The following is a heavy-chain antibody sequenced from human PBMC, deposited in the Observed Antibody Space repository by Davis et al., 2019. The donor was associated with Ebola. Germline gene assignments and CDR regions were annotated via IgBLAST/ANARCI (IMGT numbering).Heavy chain of an antibody. D-gene: IGHD6-13*01. CDR2: ISYDGSNK. Sequence: GESLKISCAASGFTFSRFPMHWVRQAPGKGLEWVALISYDGSNKYYADSVKGRFIISRDNSKNTLYLQMNSLRAEDTAVYYCARDFGLAAAGTAFDYWGQGTLVTVSS. J-gene: IGHJ4*02. CDR3: ARDFGLAAAGTAFDY. CDR1: GFTFSRFP. V-gene: IGHV3-30*04.